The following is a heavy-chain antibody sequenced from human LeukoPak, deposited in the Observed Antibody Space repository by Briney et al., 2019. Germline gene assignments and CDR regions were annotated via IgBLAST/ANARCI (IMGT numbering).Heavy chain of an antibody. J-gene: IGHJ6*02. D-gene: IGHD3-3*01. CDR3: ARGDFLSKDV. CDR1: GGSFSGYY. Sequence: SDTLSLTCAVYGGSFSGYYWSWIRQPPGKGLEWIGEINHSGSTNYSPSLKSRVTISVDTSKIQFSLKLNSVTAADTAVYYCARGDFLSKDVWGQGTTVTVSS. CDR2: INHSGST. V-gene: IGHV4-34*01.